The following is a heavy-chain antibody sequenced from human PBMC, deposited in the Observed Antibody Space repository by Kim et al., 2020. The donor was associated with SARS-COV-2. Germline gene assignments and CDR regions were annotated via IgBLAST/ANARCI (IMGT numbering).Heavy chain of an antibody. J-gene: IGHJ4*02. CDR3: ARQETYYYDSSGSSLDSSRFDY. Sequence: SETLSLTCTVSGGSISSSSYYWGWIRQPPGKGLEWIGSIYYSGSTYYNPSLKSRVTISVDTSKNQFSLKLSSVTAADTAVYYCARQETYYYDSSGSSLDSSRFDYWGQGTLVTVSS. CDR2: IYYSGST. D-gene: IGHD3-22*01. V-gene: IGHV4-39*01. CDR1: GGSISSSSYY.